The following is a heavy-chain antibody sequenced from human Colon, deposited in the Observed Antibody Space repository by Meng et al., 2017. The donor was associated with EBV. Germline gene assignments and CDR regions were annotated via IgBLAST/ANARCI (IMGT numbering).Heavy chain of an antibody. CDR1: GGSVSSGGYY. CDR3: ARHFINWFDP. CDR2: IYYSGST. V-gene: IGHV4-31*03. Sequence: VQLQESGPGLSKPSQSLSPTCTVSGGSVSSGGYYCTWIRQHPGKGLEWFGNIYYSGSTNYNPSLKSRVTISVDTSKNQFSLKLSSVTAADTAVYYCARHFINWFDPWGQGTLVTVSS. J-gene: IGHJ5*02. D-gene: IGHD3-3*02.